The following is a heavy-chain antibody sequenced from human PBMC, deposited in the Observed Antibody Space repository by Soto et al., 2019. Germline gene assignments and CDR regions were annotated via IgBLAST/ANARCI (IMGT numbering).Heavy chain of an antibody. V-gene: IGHV3-23*01. D-gene: IGHD6-13*01. J-gene: IGHJ4*02. CDR3: ARVHSSSHHYFDY. Sequence: GGSLRLSCAASGFTFSSYAMSWVRQAPGKGLEWVSAISGSGGSTYYADSVKVRFTISRDNSKNTLYLQMSSLRAEDTAVYYCARVHSSSHHYFDYWGQGTVVTVSS. CDR1: GFTFSSYA. CDR2: ISGSGGST.